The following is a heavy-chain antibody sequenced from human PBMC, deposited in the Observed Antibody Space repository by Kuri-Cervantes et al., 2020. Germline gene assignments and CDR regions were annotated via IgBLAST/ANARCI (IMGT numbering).Heavy chain of an antibody. V-gene: IGHV3-21*04. CDR2: ISSSSSYI. CDR3: AKLISSVPTHY. D-gene: IGHD2/OR15-2a*01. Sequence: GESLKISCAASGFTFSSYSMNWVRQAPGKGLEWVSSISSSSSYIYYADSVKGRFTISRDNSKGTLYLQMNALRAEDTAVYYCAKLISSVPTHYWGQGTLVTVSS. CDR1: GFTFSSYS. J-gene: IGHJ4*02.